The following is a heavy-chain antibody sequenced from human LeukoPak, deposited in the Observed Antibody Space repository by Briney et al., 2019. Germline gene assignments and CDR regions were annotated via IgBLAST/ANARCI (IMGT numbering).Heavy chain of an antibody. CDR3: ARFLSGHYYDSSGYFDY. Sequence: ASVKVSCKASGYTFTGYYMHWVRQAPGQGLEWMGWINPNSGGTNYAQKFQGRVTMTRDTSISTAYMELGRLRSDDTAVYYCARFLSGHYYDSSGYFDYWGQGTLVTVSS. J-gene: IGHJ4*02. V-gene: IGHV1-2*02. CDR2: INPNSGGT. CDR1: GYTFTGYY. D-gene: IGHD3-22*01.